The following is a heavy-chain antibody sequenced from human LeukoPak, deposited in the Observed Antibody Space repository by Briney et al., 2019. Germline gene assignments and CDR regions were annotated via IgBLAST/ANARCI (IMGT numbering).Heavy chain of an antibody. CDR2: INHSGST. CDR1: GGSFSGYY. Sequence: SETLSLTCAVYGGSFSGYYWSWIRQPPGKGLEWIGEINHSGSTNYNPSLKSRVTISVDTSKNQFSLKLSSVTAADTAVYYCARDRAVRGVMYYWGQGTLVTVSS. J-gene: IGHJ4*02. V-gene: IGHV4-34*01. CDR3: ARDRAVRGVMYY. D-gene: IGHD3-10*01.